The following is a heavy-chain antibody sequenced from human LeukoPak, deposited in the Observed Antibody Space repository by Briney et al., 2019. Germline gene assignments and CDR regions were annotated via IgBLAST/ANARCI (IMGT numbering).Heavy chain of an antibody. CDR3: ARLKQQHDAFDI. V-gene: IGHV1-2*02. D-gene: IGHD6-13*01. J-gene: IGHJ3*02. CDR1: GYTFTAYY. CDR2: INPNSGTT. Sequence: ASVKVSCKATGYTFTAYYMQWVRQAPGQGLEWMGWINPNSGTTNCAQKFQGRVTITADESTSTAYMELSSLRSEDTAVYYCARLKQQHDAFDIWGQGTMVTVSS.